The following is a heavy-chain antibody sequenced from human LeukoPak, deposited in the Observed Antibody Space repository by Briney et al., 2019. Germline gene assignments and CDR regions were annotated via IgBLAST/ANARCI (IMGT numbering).Heavy chain of an antibody. V-gene: IGHV3-30-3*01. CDR2: ISYDGSNK. CDR1: GFTFSSYA. J-gene: IGHJ4*02. Sequence: PGGSLRLSCAASGFTFSSYAMHWVRQAPGKGLEWVAVISYDGSNKYYADSVKGRFTISRDNAKNTLYLQMNSLRAEDTAVYYCAREGRKFWGQGTLVTVSS. CDR3: AREGRKF.